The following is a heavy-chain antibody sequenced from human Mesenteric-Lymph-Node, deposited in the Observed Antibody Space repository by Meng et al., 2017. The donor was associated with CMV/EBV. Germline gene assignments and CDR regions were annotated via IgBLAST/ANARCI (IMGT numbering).Heavy chain of an antibody. Sequence: SETLSLTCTVSGDSISSYNWSWIRQPPGKGLEWVGSMYQSLTAYYNPSLKSRVTLSVDTSKNQFSLKLTSVTAADTAIYYCARGSEAAMSYWGQGTLVTVSS. CDR2: MYQSLTA. J-gene: IGHJ4*02. CDR3: ARGSEAAMSY. CDR1: GDSISSYN. V-gene: IGHV4-59*08. D-gene: IGHD2-2*01.